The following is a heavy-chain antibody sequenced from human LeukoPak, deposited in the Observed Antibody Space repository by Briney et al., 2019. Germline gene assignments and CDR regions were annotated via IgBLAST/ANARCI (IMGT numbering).Heavy chain of an antibody. V-gene: IGHV3-7*01. CDR1: GFTFSSYW. D-gene: IGHD3-3*01. J-gene: IGHJ5*02. CDR2: IKQDGSEK. CDR3: ARSDTGLEWGRNWFDP. Sequence: GGSLRLSCAASGFTFSSYWMGWVRQAPGKGLEWVANIKQDGSEKYYVDSVKGRFTISRDNAKNSLYLQMNSLRAEDTAVYYCARSDTGLEWGRNWFDPWGQGTLVTVSS.